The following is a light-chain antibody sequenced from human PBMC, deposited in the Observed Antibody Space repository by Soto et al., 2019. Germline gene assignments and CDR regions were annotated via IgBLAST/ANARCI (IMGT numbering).Light chain of an antibody. Sequence: EILMTQSPATLSVSPGERATLSCRASQSVSSSLAWYQQKVGQAPRLLIYGASIRATGIPARFSGSGSGTEFTLTISSLQSEDFAVYFCQQYNNWPPLTFGGGTKVEIK. V-gene: IGKV3D-15*01. CDR3: QQYNNWPPLT. CDR2: GAS. CDR1: QSVSSS. J-gene: IGKJ4*01.